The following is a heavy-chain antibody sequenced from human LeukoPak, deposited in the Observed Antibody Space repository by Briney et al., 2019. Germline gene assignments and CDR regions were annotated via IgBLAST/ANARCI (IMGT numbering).Heavy chain of an antibody. CDR1: GGTFSSYA. CDR2: IIPIFGTA. Sequence: SVKVSCKASGGTFSSYAISWVRQAPGQGLEWMGGIIPIFGTANSAQKFQGRITITTDESTSTAYMELSSLRSEDTAVYYCARDCSSTSCPRQRYNWFDPWGQGTLVTVSS. V-gene: IGHV1-69*05. CDR3: ARDCSSTSCPRQRYNWFDP. D-gene: IGHD2-2*01. J-gene: IGHJ5*02.